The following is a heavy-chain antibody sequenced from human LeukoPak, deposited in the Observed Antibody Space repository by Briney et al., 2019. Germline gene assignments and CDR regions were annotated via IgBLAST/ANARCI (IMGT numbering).Heavy chain of an antibody. J-gene: IGHJ4*02. D-gene: IGHD3-3*01. CDR1: GYTFTGYY. CDR2: INPSSGGT. CDR3: ARGDRFLEWLSNDY. V-gene: IGHV1-2*02. Sequence: ASVKVSCKASGYTFTGYYMHWVRQAPGQGLEWMGWINPSSGGTNYAQKFQGRVTMTRDTSISTAYMELSRLRSDDTAVYYCARGDRFLEWLSNDYWGQGALVTVSS.